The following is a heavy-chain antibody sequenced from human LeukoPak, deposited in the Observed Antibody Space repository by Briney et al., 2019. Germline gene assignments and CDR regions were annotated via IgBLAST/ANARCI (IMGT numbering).Heavy chain of an antibody. CDR3: ARDERSGIFGVVISYYGMDV. D-gene: IGHD3-3*01. V-gene: IGHV3-21*01. Sequence: PGGSLRLSCAASGFTFSSYSMNWVRQAPGKGLEWVSSISSSSSYIYYADSVKGRFTISRDNAKNSLYLQMNSLRAEDTAVYYCARDERSGIFGVVISYYGMDVWGQGTTVTVSS. CDR2: ISSSSSYI. CDR1: GFTFSSYS. J-gene: IGHJ6*02.